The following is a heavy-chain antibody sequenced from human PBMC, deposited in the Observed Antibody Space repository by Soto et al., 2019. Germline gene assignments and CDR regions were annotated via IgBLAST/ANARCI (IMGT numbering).Heavy chain of an antibody. CDR2: INAGNDNT. D-gene: IGHD2-2*01. V-gene: IGHV1-3*01. Sequence: ASVKVSCKTSGYTFTSYTMHWVRQAPGQRLEWMGWINAGNDNTKYSQNFQGRVTITRDTSASTAYMELSSLRSEDTAVYYCAKDYQRLYYNYGMDVWGQGTTVTVS. CDR1: GYTFTSYT. CDR3: AKDYQRLYYNYGMDV. J-gene: IGHJ6*02.